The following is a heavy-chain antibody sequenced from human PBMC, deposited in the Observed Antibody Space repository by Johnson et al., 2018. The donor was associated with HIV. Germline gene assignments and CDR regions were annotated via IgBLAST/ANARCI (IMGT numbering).Heavy chain of an antibody. J-gene: IGHJ3*02. D-gene: IGHD2-15*01. CDR3: ARDDGGGSDAFDI. CDR1: GFSFSSYG. CDR2: IRYDGSNK. Sequence: QMQLVESGGGLVQPGGSLRLSCAASGFSFSSYGMHWVRQAPGKGLEWVAFIRYDGSNKYYADSVKGRFTISRDNSKNTLYLQMNSLRAEDTAVYYCARDDGGGSDAFDIWGQGTMVTVSS. V-gene: IGHV3-30*02.